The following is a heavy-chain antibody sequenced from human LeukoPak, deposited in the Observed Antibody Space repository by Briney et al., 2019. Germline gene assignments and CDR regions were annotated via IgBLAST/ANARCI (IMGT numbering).Heavy chain of an antibody. J-gene: IGHJ4*02. V-gene: IGHV1-8*01. CDR3: ARVLGSISH. D-gene: IGHD1-1*01. CDR2: MNTNSGNT. CDR1: GYTFSTCD. Sequence: GASVKVSCKASGYTFSTCDINWVRQAAGQGLEWMGWMNTNSGNTGFAHKFQGRVTMTRDTSINTAYMELSSLRSEDTAVYYCARVLGSISHWGQGTLVTVSS.